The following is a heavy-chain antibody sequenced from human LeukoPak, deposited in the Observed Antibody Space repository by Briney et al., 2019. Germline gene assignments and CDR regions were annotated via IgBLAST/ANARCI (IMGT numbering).Heavy chain of an antibody. CDR3: ARGIRYFDWLLRH. Sequence: SETLSLTCTISGGSLSSGEYYWSWIRQPPGKGLEWIGYIYYSGSTYYNPSLKSRVTISVDTSKNQFSLKLSSVTAADTAVYYCARGIRYFDWLLRHWGQGTLVTVSS. D-gene: IGHD3-9*01. V-gene: IGHV4-30-4*01. CDR1: GGSLSSGEYY. J-gene: IGHJ4*02. CDR2: IYYSGST.